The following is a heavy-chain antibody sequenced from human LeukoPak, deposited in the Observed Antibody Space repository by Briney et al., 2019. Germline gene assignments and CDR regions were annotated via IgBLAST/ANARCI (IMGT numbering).Heavy chain of an antibody. CDR2: IYPGDSDT. V-gene: IGHV5-51*01. Sequence: GESLKISCKGSGYSFTRHWIGWVRQMPGKGLEWMGIIYPGDSDTRYSPSFQGQVTISADKSISTAYLQWSSLKASDTAMYYCARHRPYYYGSGSYSDYWGQGTLVTVSS. J-gene: IGHJ4*02. CDR3: ARHRPYYYGSGSYSDY. D-gene: IGHD3-10*01. CDR1: GYSFTRHW.